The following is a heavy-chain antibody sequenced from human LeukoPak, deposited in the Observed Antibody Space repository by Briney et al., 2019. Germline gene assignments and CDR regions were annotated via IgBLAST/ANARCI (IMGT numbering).Heavy chain of an antibody. CDR3: ARETEQQLYY. CDR2: MNPNSGNT. CDR1: GYAFTSYD. Sequence: ASVKVSCKASGYAFTSYDINWVRQATGQGLEWMGYMNPNSGNTGSAQKFQGRVTMTRNTSISTAYMELNSLRAEDTAVYYCARETEQQLYYWGQGTLVTVSS. V-gene: IGHV1-8*01. D-gene: IGHD6-13*01. J-gene: IGHJ4*02.